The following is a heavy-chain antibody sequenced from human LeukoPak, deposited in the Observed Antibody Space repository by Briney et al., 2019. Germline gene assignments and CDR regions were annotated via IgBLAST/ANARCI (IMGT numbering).Heavy chain of an antibody. D-gene: IGHD3-22*01. CDR2: INPNSGGT. V-gene: IGHV1-2*04. Sequence: ASVKVSCNASGYTFTDYYMQWVRQAPGQGLEWMGWINPNSGGTHYVQRFQGWVTMTRDTSISTAYMELSRLTSDDTAVYYCARGGPYYDSSRANDLNYWGQGTLVTVSS. J-gene: IGHJ4*02. CDR1: GYTFTDYY. CDR3: ARGGPYYDSSRANDLNY.